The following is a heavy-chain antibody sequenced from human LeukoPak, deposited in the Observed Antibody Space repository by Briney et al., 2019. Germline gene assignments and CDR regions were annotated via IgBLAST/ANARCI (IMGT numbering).Heavy chain of an antibody. CDR1: GFTFSTYG. D-gene: IGHD1-26*01. CDR3: AKERLGATTPNPDY. V-gene: IGHV3-30*18. J-gene: IGHJ4*02. CDR2: ISSDGSDK. Sequence: PGRSLRLSCAASGFTFSTYGMHWVRQAPGKGLEWVAVISSDGSDKYYTDSVEGRFTISRDNSKNTLYLQMSSLRADDTALYYCAKERLGATTPNPDYWGQGTLVTVSS.